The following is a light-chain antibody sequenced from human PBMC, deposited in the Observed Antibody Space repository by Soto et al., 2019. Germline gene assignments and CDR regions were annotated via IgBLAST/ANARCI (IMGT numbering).Light chain of an antibody. V-gene: IGKV3-15*01. CDR1: QSVRSH. CDR3: QQYNNWPPIT. CDR2: GAS. Sequence: KVRMQYPGTFSVSPGEEKTISCRASQSVRSHLAWYQQKPGQPPRLLIYGASTRATGIPARFSGSGFGTEFTLTISSLQSEDFAVYYCQQYNNWPPITFGQGTRLEN. J-gene: IGKJ5*01.